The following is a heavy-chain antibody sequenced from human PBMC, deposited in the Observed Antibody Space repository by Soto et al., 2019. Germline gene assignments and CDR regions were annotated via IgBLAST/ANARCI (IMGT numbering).Heavy chain of an antibody. CDR1: GFTFGGYG. V-gene: IGHV3-30*18. J-gene: IGHJ4*02. Sequence: PGGSLRLSCAASGFTFGGYGMHWVRQAPGKGLEWVAYISYDGSTKYYVDFVKGRFTISRDNSKNTVYLQMNSLRAEDTATYYCEKLAYDDSGSTTPHFDYWGQGTPVTVSS. CDR3: EKLAYDDSGSTTPHFDY. CDR2: ISYDGSTK. D-gene: IGHD3-22*01.